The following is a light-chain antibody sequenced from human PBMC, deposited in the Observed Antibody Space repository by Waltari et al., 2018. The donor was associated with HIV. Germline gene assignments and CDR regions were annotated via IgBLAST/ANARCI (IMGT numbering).Light chain of an antibody. J-gene: IGLJ2*01. CDR1: SSTIGADYD. CDR2: GNK. V-gene: IGLV1-40*01. CDR3: QSYDISLSASVV. Sequence: QSMLTQPPSVSGAPGQRVTISCTGSSSTIGADYDVHWYQQIPGTAPKLLISGNKNRPSGVPDRFSASKSGTSASLTISGLHAEDEADYFCQSYDISLSASVVFGGGTRLTVL.